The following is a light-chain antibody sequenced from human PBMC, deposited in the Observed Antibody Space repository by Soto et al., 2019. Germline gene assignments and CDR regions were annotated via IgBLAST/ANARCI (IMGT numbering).Light chain of an antibody. J-gene: IGKJ1*01. Sequence: DIQMTQSPSTLSASVGDRVTITCRASQSISSWLAWYQQKPGKAPKLLIYKASSLESGVPSRFSGSGPGTEFTLTISSLQPDYFATYYCQHYNSYSWTFGQGTKVEIK. CDR1: QSISSW. CDR3: QHYNSYSWT. CDR2: KAS. V-gene: IGKV1-5*03.